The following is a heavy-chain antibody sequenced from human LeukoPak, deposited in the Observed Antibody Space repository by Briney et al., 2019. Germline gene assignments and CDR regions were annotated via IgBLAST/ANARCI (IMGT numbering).Heavy chain of an antibody. CDR1: GDSISSSNW. Sequence: PSETLSLTCAVSGDSISSSNWWSWVRQPPGKGLEWIGEIYHSGSTNYNSSLKSRVTISVDKSKNQFSLKLSSVTAADTAVYYCARDGSSGTYFYAYWGQGTLVTVSS. CDR3: ARDGSSGTYFYAY. J-gene: IGHJ4*02. V-gene: IGHV4-4*02. D-gene: IGHD1-26*01. CDR2: IYHSGST.